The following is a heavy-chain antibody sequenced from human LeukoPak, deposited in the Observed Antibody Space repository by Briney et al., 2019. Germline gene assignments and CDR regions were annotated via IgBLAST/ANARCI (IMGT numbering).Heavy chain of an antibody. J-gene: IGHJ4*02. CDR1: GGSISSSSYY. V-gene: IGHV4-39*01. D-gene: IGHD2-2*01. CDR2: IYYSGST. CDR3: ARHTIVPAAMWYFDY. Sequence: SETLSLTCTVSGGSISSSSYYWGWIRQPPGKGLEWIGSIYYSGSTYYNLSLKSRVTISVDTSKNQFSLKLSSVTAADTAVYYCARHTIVPAAMWYFDYWGQGTLVTVSS.